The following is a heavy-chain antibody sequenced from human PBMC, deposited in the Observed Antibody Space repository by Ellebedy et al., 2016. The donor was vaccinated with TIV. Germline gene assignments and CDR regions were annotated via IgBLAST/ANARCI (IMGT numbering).Heavy chain of an antibody. V-gene: IGHV3-7*05. CDR1: GFTFKNYW. CDR3: ARDWFRSGSNSRIFFDY. D-gene: IGHD3-10*01. Sequence: PGGSLRLSCAASGFTFKNYWMNWVRQAPGKGLEWVASIKTDGSEAYYVDSVKGRFTISRDNAKSSLIVEMNSLRVEDTAVYYCARDWFRSGSNSRIFFDYWGQGALVTVSS. J-gene: IGHJ4*02. CDR2: IKTDGSEA.